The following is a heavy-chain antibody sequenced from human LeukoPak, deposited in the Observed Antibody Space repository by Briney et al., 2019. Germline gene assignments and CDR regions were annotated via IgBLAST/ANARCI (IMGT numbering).Heavy chain of an antibody. CDR2: AYNSRKN. V-gene: IGHV4-34*01. Sequence: SETLSFTGCVTALSCNAYCWARLAPAQGLGWVGMVRAYNSRKNNDKLSLNSRVMISVDSSNSAFSLNLTSVTAPDTAVYFCARVGEVWGFHGLDVWGQETTVTVPS. D-gene: IGHD3-10*01. CDR1: ALSCNAYC. J-gene: IGHJ6*02. CDR3: ARVGEVWGFHGLDV.